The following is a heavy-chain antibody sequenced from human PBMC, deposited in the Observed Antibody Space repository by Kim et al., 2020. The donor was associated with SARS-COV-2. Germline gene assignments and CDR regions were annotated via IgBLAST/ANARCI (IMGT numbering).Heavy chain of an antibody. V-gene: IGHV4-39*01. CDR2: IYYSGNT. CDR1: GGSISSTTYY. J-gene: IGHJ4*02. Sequence: SETLSLTCTVSGGSISSTTYYWGWIRQPPGKGLAWIGSIYYSGNTYYNPSLKSRVTISVDTSKNQLSLKLTSVTAADTALYYCARHSSLRGTFDYWGLGTLVTVSS. CDR3: ARHSSLRGTFDY.